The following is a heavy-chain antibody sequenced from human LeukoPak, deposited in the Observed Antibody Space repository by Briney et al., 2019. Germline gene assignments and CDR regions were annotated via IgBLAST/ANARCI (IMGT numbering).Heavy chain of an antibody. CDR2: VDPEDGET. J-gene: IGHJ3*02. D-gene: IGHD3-3*01. Sequence: GASVKVPCKASGYTFTDYYMHWVQQAPGKGLEWMGRVDPEDGETIYAEKFQGRVTITADTSTDTAYMELSSLRSEDTAVYYCATDRRFYDLASDIWGQGTMVTVSS. V-gene: IGHV1-69-2*01. CDR3: ATDRRFYDLASDI. CDR1: GYTFTDYY.